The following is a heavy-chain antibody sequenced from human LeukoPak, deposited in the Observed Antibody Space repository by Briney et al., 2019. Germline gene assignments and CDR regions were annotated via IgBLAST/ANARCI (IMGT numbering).Heavy chain of an antibody. Sequence: SGPTLVNPTETLTLTCTVSGFSLSNARMGVSWVRQPPGKALEWLEHIFSNDEKSYSTSLKSTLTISKDTSKSQVVLTMTNMDPVDTATYYCARIDYGGKGCVDYWGQGTLVTVSS. V-gene: IGHV2-26*01. D-gene: IGHD4-23*01. CDR2: IFSNDEK. CDR1: GFSLSNARMG. J-gene: IGHJ4*02. CDR3: ARIDYGGKGCVDY.